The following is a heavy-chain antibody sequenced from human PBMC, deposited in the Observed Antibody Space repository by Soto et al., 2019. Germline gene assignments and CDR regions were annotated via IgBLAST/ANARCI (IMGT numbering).Heavy chain of an antibody. V-gene: IGHV3-23*01. CDR1: GFTFSNYV. D-gene: IGHD2-15*01. CDR2: ISDSGATT. CDR3: AKWWQGRGGQFDY. J-gene: IGHJ4*02. Sequence: EVQLLESGGNLVQPGGSLRLSCVASGFTFSNYVMNWVRQAPGKGLEWVSGISDSGATTYSADFLTGRLTITRENSKNTLYLQMNSLIVEDTAVYYCAKWWQGRGGQFDYWGQGTLVSVSS.